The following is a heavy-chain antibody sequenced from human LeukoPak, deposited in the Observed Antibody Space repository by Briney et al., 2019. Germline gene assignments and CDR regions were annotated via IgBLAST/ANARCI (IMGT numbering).Heavy chain of an antibody. CDR2: IKQDGSEK. V-gene: IGHV3-7*04. J-gene: IGHJ4*02. Sequence: GGSLRLSCAASGFTFSSYGMHWVRQAPGKGLEWVANIKQDGSEKYYVDSVKGRFTISRDNAKNSLYLQMNSLRAEDTAVYYCARAREYYYDSSGSYWGQGTLVTVSS. D-gene: IGHD3-22*01. CDR1: GFTFSSYG. CDR3: ARAREYYYDSSGSY.